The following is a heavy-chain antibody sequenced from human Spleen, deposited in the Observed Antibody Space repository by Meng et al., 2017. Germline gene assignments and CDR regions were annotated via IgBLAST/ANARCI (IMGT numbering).Heavy chain of an antibody. D-gene: IGHD3-16*01. V-gene: IGHV3-23*01. CDR2: ISGSGHTT. CDR1: GVIFDRYA. J-gene: IGHJ4*02. CDR3: ARSLQYYVPDY. Sequence: GGSLRLSCEAPGVIFDRYAMTWVRQAPGKGLEWVSAISGSGHTTYYADSVNGRVTISRDNSKNILYLQMNSLRVEDTAVYYCARSLQYYVPDYWGQGTLVTVSS.